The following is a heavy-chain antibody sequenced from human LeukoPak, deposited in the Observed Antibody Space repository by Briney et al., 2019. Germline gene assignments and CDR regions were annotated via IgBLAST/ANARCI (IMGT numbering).Heavy chain of an antibody. CDR3: ARDRRIIVVVPAANAFDI. D-gene: IGHD2-2*01. CDR1: GYTFTSYG. V-gene: IGHV1-18*01. CDR2: ISAYNGNT. J-gene: IGHJ3*02. Sequence: PVASVKVSCKASGYTFTSYGISWVRQAPGQGLEWMGWISAYNGNTNYAQKLQGRVTMTRDTSISTAYMELSRLRSDDTAVYYCARDRRIIVVVPAANAFDIWGQGTMVTVSS.